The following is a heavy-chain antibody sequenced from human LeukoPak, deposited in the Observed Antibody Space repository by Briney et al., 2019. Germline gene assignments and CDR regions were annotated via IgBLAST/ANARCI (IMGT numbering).Heavy chain of an antibody. CDR1: GLSFSSYW. CDR3: ARLIGTANFDY. J-gene: IGHJ4*02. Sequence: GGSLRLXCAGSGLSFSSYWMSWDRQAPGKGLEWVANIKQDGSDKYYVDSVKGRFTISRDNAKNSLYLQMNSLRAEDTAMYYCARLIGTANFDYWGQGTLVTVSS. CDR2: IKQDGSDK. D-gene: IGHD1-7*01. V-gene: IGHV3-7*01.